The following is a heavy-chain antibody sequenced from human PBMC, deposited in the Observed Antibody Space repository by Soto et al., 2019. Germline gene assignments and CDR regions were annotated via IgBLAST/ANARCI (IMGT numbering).Heavy chain of an antibody. CDR1: GGSISSGDYY. Sequence: SETLSLTCTVSGGSISSGDYYWSWIRQPPGKGLEWIGYIYYSGSTYYNPSLKSRVTISVHTSKNQFSLKLSSVTAAHTAVYYCARDLASGGHGLYGMDVWGQGTTVTVSS. V-gene: IGHV4-30-4*01. CDR2: IYYSGST. CDR3: ARDLASGGHGLYGMDV. J-gene: IGHJ6*02. D-gene: IGHD3-10*01.